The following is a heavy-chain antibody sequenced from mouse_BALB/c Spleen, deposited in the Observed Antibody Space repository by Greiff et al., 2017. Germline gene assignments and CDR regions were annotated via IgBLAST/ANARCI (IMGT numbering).Heavy chain of an antibody. V-gene: IGHV5-6-3*01. CDR3: ARDGAPYYRYDWFAY. CDR1: GFTFSSYG. Sequence: EVQLVESGGGLVQPGGSLKLSCAASGFTFSSYGMSWVRQTPDKRLELVATINSNGGSTYYPDSVKGRFTISRDNAKNTLYLQMSSLKSEDTAMYYCARDGAPYYRYDWFAYWGQGTLVTVSA. CDR2: INSNGGST. J-gene: IGHJ3*01. D-gene: IGHD2-14*01.